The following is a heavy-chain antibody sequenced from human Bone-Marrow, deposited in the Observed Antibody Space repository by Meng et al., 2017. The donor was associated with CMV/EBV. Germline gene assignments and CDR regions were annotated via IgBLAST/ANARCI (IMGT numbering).Heavy chain of an antibody. CDR3: ARMVRNVWSGYSFDY. Sequence: GGSLRLSCAASGFIFTRNWMYWVRQGPGKGLVWVSRINSDGSSTSYADSVKGRFTISRDNAKNTLYLQMNSLRAEDTAVYYCARMVRNVWSGYSFDYWGQGTLVTVSS. J-gene: IGHJ4*02. CDR1: GFIFTRNW. V-gene: IGHV3-74*01. CDR2: INSDGSST. D-gene: IGHD3-3*01.